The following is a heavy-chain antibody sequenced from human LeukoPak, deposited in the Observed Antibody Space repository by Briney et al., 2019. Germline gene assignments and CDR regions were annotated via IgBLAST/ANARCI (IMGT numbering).Heavy chain of an antibody. D-gene: IGHD6-13*01. CDR1: GYSISSGYY. Sequence: SETLSLTCKVSGYSISSGYYWGWIRQPPGKGLEWIGYIYSSGSTNYNPSLKSRVTISVDTSKNQFSLKLTSMTAADTAVYYCARGVIAAGGNDFDYWGQGTLVTVSS. V-gene: IGHV4-59*01. CDR2: IYSSGST. CDR3: ARGVIAAGGNDFDY. J-gene: IGHJ4*02.